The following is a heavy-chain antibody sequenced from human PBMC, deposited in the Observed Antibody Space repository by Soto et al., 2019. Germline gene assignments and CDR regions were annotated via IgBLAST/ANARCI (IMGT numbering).Heavy chain of an antibody. V-gene: IGHV4-59*01. CDR1: GGSISSYY. D-gene: IGHD3-10*01. CDR3: ARDYGSGSPPSYYYYYGMDV. Sequence: LSLTCTVCGGSISSYYWSWIRQPPGKGLEWIGYIYYSGSTNYNPSLKSRVTISVDTSKNQFSLKLSSVTAADTAVYYCARDYGSGSPPSYYYYYGMDVWGQGTTVTVSS. CDR2: IYYSGST. J-gene: IGHJ6*02.